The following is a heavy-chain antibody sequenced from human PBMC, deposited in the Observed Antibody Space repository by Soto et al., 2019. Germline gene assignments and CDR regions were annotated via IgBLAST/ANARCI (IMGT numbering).Heavy chain of an antibody. CDR3: ARDSRTGCSSTVGYIF. D-gene: IGHD2-2*01. J-gene: IGHJ4*02. V-gene: IGHV4-4*02. Sequence: PSKPLSLTCAVSGESISSAAWWSWVRQSAGKGLQWIGDIYHSGNTRNNPSLKSRVTMSVDKSINQSSLNLRSVTAADTATYYCARDSRTGCSSTVGYIFWGRGILVTVSS. CDR1: GESISSAAW. CDR2: IYHSGNT.